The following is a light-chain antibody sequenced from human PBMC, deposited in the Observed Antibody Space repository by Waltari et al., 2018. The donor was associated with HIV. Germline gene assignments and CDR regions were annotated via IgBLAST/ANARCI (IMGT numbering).Light chain of an antibody. CDR1: RSHAGKNY. V-gene: IGLV1-47*01. CDR3: ASWDDALSSWL. Sequence: QSGLSQPPSTSRPPGQRVVISCSGRRSHAGKNYVSWFQQVSGAAPRLLIYRTDRRPSGVPDRFTAAKSGTSASLVISGLRSDDEAEYFCASWDDALSSWLFGGGTRLTVL. J-gene: IGLJ6*01. CDR2: RTD.